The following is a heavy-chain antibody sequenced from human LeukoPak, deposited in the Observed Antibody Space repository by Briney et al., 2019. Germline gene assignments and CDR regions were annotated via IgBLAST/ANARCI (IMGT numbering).Heavy chain of an antibody. Sequence: GASVKVSCKASGYTFTSYGINWVRQAPGQGLEWMGWISAYNGNTSYAQKLQGRVTMTTDTSTSTAYMELRSLRSDDTAVYYCAREAVTACFDYWGQGTLVTVSS. J-gene: IGHJ4*02. CDR2: ISAYNGNT. D-gene: IGHD4-17*01. CDR3: AREAVTACFDY. V-gene: IGHV1-18*01. CDR1: GYTFTSYG.